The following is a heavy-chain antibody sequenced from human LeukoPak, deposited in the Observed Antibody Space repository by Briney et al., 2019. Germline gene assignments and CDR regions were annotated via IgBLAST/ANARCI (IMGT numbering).Heavy chain of an antibody. Sequence: GESLKISCKGSGYSFTSYWIGWVRQMPGKGLEWMGIIYPGDSDTRYSPSFQGQVTISADKSISTAYLQWSSLKASDTAMYYCASFSREATGTAGFDYWGQGTLVTVSS. V-gene: IGHV5-51*01. CDR3: ASFSREATGTAGFDY. D-gene: IGHD3-3*02. CDR1: GYSFTSYW. J-gene: IGHJ4*02. CDR2: IYPGDSDT.